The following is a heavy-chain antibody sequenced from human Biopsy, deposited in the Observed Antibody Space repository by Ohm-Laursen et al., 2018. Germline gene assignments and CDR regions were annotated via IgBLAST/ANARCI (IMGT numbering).Heavy chain of an antibody. CDR1: GYTLNELS. Sequence: ASVKVSCNVSGYTLNELSMHWVRQVPGKGLEWMGGFAPENGKTVYAQNFQARVSLTEDTSTDTAYTELRSLRSEDTAVYYCAADINVWNVNYWGQGTQVTVSS. CDR3: AADINVWNVNY. V-gene: IGHV1-24*01. CDR2: FAPENGKT. J-gene: IGHJ4*02. D-gene: IGHD1-1*01.